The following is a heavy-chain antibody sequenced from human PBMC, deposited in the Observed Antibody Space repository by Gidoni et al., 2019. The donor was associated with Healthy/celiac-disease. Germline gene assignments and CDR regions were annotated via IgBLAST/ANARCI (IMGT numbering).Heavy chain of an antibody. J-gene: IGHJ4*02. CDR2: IYYSGST. CDR1: GGSISSYY. CDR3: ARARRIAMVDY. Sequence: QVQLQESGPGLVKPSETLSLTCTVPGGSISSYYWSWIRQPPGKGLEWIGYIYYSGSTNYNPSRKSRVTISVDTSKNQFSLKLSSVTAADTAVYYCARARRIAMVDYWGQGTLVTVSS. D-gene: IGHD5-18*01. V-gene: IGHV4-59*01.